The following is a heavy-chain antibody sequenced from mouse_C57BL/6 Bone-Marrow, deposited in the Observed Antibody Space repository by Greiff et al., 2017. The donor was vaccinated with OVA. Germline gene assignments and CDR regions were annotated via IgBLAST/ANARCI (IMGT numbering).Heavy chain of an antibody. D-gene: IGHD2-14*01. CDR3: AKKYDGGYYYAMDY. J-gene: IGHJ4*01. V-gene: IGHV1-9*01. CDR2: IVPGSGST. CDR1: GYTFTGYW. Sequence: VQLQESGAELMKPGASVKLSCKATGYTFTGYWIEWVKQRPGHGLEWIGEIVPGSGSTNYTEKLKGKDTLTADTTSNTAYMQLSSLTTEDSAIYNCAKKYDGGYYYAMDYWDRGTSNTVS.